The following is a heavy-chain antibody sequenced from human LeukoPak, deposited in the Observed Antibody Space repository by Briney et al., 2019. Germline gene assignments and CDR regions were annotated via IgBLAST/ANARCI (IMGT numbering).Heavy chain of an antibody. CDR2: INPNSGGT. V-gene: IGHV1-2*02. CDR3: AREVEMATLREAYYFDY. J-gene: IGHJ4*02. CDR1: GYTFTGYY. D-gene: IGHD5-24*01. Sequence: ASVKVSCKASGYTFTGYYIHWVRQAPGQGLEWMGWINPNSGGTNYAQKFQGRVTMTRDTSISTAYMELSRLRSDDTAVYYCAREVEMATLREAYYFDYWGQGTLVTVSS.